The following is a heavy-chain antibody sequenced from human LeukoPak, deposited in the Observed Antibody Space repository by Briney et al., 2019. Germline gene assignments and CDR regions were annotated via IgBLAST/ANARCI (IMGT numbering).Heavy chain of an antibody. D-gene: IGHD2-2*01. V-gene: IGHV1-46*01. Sequence: ALVKVSCKASGYTFTSYYMHWVRQAPGQGLEWMGIINPSGGSTSYAQKFQGRVTMTRDTSTSTVYMELSSLRSEDTAVYYCARDNIVVVPAAMGYNWFDPWGQGTLVTVSS. CDR2: INPSGGST. CDR1: GYTFTSYY. J-gene: IGHJ5*02. CDR3: ARDNIVVVPAAMGYNWFDP.